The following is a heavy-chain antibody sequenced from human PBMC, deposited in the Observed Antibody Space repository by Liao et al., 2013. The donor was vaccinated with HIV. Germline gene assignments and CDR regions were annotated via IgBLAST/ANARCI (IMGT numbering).Heavy chain of an antibody. Sequence: QLHLQESGPGLVKPSETLSLTCSVSGGSLTGGSYYWGWVRQPPGKGLEWIGSIDYSGRTYYNPSLESRVTISMDTSNNQFSLRLSSVTAADTAVFSCVRSGGSPSLDWLFNYWGQGSLVSVSS. J-gene: IGHJ4*02. V-gene: IGHV4-39*07. D-gene: IGHD3/OR15-3a*01. CDR2: IDYSGRT. CDR1: GGSLTGGSYY. CDR3: VRSGGSPSLDWLFNY.